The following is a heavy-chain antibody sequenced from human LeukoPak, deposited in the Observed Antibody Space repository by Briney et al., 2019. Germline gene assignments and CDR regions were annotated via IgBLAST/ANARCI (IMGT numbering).Heavy chain of an antibody. V-gene: IGHV1-2*06. CDR1: GYTFTGYY. CDR3: ARGYCRGGSCDSVENWFDP. Sequence: ASVKVSCKAAGYTFTGYYMFWVRQAPGQGLEWMGRINPNSGGTNYAQKFQGRVTMTRDTSISTAYMELSRLRSDDTAVYYCARGYCRGGSCDSVENWFDPWGQGTLVTVSS. J-gene: IGHJ5*02. D-gene: IGHD2-15*01. CDR2: INPNSGGT.